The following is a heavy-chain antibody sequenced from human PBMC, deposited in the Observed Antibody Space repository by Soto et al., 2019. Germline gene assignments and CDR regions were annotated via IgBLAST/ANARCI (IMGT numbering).Heavy chain of an antibody. CDR3: TTGRSGTDSSGPHYYYYGMDV. CDR1: GFTFGDYA. Sequence: GGSLRLSCTASGFTFGDYAMSWVRQAPGKGLEWVGFIRSKAYGGTTEYAASVKGRFTISRDDSKSIAYLQMNSLKTEDTAVYYCTTGRSGTDSSGPHYYYYGMDVWGQGTTVTVSS. D-gene: IGHD3-22*01. J-gene: IGHJ6*02. V-gene: IGHV3-49*04. CDR2: IRSKAYGGTT.